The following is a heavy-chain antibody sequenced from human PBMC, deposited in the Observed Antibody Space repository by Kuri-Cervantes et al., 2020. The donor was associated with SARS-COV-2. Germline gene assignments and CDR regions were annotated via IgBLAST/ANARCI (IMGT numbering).Heavy chain of an antibody. CDR1: GFTFSSYA. CDR2: TRNKANSYTT. Sequence: GESLKISCAASGFTFSSYAMSWVRQAPGKGLEWVGRTRNKANSYTTEYAASVKGRFTISRDNAKNSLHLQMNSLRAEDTAVYYCARGPPGDDFWSGYPNWFGPWCQGTLVTVSS. J-gene: IGHJ5*02. CDR3: ARGPPGDDFWSGYPNWFGP. D-gene: IGHD3-3*01. V-gene: IGHV3-72*01.